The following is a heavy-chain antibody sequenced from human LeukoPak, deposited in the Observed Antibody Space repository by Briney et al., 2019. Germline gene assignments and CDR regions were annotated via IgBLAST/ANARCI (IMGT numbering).Heavy chain of an antibody. D-gene: IGHD3-22*01. V-gene: IGHV3-48*04. CDR2: ISSSSSTI. J-gene: IGHJ4*02. Sequence: PGGSLRVSCAASGFTFSSYSMNWVRQAPGKGLEWVSYISSSSSTIYYADSVKGRFTISRDNAKNSLYLQMNSLRAEDTAVYYCARGDSVEVILYYFDYWGQGTLVTVS. CDR1: GFTFSSYS. CDR3: ARGDSVEVILYYFDY.